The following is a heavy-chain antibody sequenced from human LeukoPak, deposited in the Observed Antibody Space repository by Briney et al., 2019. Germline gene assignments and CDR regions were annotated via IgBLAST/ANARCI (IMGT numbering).Heavy chain of an antibody. J-gene: IGHJ5*02. CDR2: IYYSGST. CDR1: GGSISSYY. V-gene: IGHV4-59*12. Sequence: SETLSLTCTVSGGSISSYYWSWIRQPPGKGLEWIGYIYYSGSTNYNPSLKSRVTMSVDTSKNQFSLKLSSVTAADTAVYYCARDMYYYDSSGYYWFDPWGQGTLVTVSS. D-gene: IGHD3-22*01. CDR3: ARDMYYYDSSGYYWFDP.